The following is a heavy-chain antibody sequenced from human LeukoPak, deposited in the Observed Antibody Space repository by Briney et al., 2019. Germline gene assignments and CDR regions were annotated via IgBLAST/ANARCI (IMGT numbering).Heavy chain of an antibody. CDR3: AGGFDY. V-gene: IGHV4-39*01. Sequence: KPSETLSLTCTVSGGSISSGVYYWGWNRQPPGKGLEWIGSVFYGGSTYHNPSLKSRVTISLDTSKNQFSLKLSSVTAADTAIYYCAGGFDYWGRGTLVTVSS. J-gene: IGHJ4*02. CDR2: VFYGGST. CDR1: GGSISSGVYY.